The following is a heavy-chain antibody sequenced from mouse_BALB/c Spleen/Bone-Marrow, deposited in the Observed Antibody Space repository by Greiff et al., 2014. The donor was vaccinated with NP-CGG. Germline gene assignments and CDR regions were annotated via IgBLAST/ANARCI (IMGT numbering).Heavy chain of an antibody. CDR3: ARSGLYYGNYLYALDS. D-gene: IGHD2-1*01. CDR1: GYSFTGYT. J-gene: IGHJ4*01. Sequence: VQLQQSGPELVKPGASVKISCKASGYSFTGYTMNWVKQSHGKNLEWIGLINPYNGGTSYNQKFKGRAALTVDKSSSTAYMELLRLTSEDSAVYYCARSGLYYGNYLYALDSWGQGTSVTVSS. CDR2: INPYNGGT. V-gene: IGHV1-18*01.